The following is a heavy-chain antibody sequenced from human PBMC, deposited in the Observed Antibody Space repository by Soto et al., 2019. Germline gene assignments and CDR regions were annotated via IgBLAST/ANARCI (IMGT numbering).Heavy chain of an antibody. CDR3: ATSSMVRGVIIMQPYYYYMDV. J-gene: IGHJ6*03. D-gene: IGHD3-10*01. CDR1: GGTFSSYT. Sequence: ASVKVSCKASGGTFSSYTISWVRQAPGQGLEWMGRIIPILGNTGYAQKFQGRVTMTRNTSISTAYMELSSLRSEDTAVYYCATSSMVRGVIIMQPYYYYMDVWGKGTTVTVSS. CDR2: IIPILGNT. V-gene: IGHV1-8*02.